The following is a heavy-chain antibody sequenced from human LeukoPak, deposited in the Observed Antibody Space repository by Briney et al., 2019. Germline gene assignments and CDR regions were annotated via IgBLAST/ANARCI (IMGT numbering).Heavy chain of an antibody. CDR1: GGGFTFTSHA. CDR2: LIPIYGSA. Sequence: ASVKVSCKASGGGFTFTSHAISWVRQAPGQGLEWMGGLIPIYGSANYAQKFQGRVTITSDESTRAVYMELSSLRPEDSAVYYCAGFFYDNSGDAFDIWGQGTMVTVSS. D-gene: IGHD3-22*01. V-gene: IGHV1-69*13. CDR3: AGFFYDNSGDAFDI. J-gene: IGHJ3*02.